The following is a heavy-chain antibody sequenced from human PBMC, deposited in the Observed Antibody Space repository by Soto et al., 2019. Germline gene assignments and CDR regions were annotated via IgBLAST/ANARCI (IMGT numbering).Heavy chain of an antibody. CDR2: ILHDANNK. D-gene: IGHD3-10*01. J-gene: IGHJ4*02. V-gene: IGHV3-30-3*01. CDR3: ARDDEGGSHCDLGY. Sequence: QVQLVESGGGVVQPGRSLRLSCAASGFTFGNYIRHWVRQAPGKGLEWVAIILHDANNKYYADSVKGRFTITRDNSKNTLYLQMNSLRTEDTAIYYCARDDEGGSHCDLGYWGQGTLVTVSS. CDR1: GFTFGNYI.